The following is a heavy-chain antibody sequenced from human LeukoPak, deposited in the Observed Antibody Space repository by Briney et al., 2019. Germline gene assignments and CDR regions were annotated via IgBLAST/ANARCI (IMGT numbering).Heavy chain of an antibody. J-gene: IGHJ6*03. CDR3: ARDGYSYGTTMDV. D-gene: IGHD5-18*01. CDR1: GGSISSYY. Sequence: PSETLSLTCTVSGGSISSYYWSWIRQPPRKGLEWIVYIYYSGSTNYNPSLKSRVTISVDTSKNQFSLKLSSVTAADTAVYYCARDGYSYGTTMDVWGKGTMVTVSS. CDR2: IYYSGST. V-gene: IGHV4-59*01.